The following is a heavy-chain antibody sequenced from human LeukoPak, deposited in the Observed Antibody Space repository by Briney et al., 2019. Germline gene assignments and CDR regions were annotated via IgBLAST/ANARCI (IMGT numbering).Heavy chain of an antibody. J-gene: IGHJ4*02. V-gene: IGHV4-59*01. CDR3: ARSWDYYGSGSHFDY. Sequence: SETLSLTCAVYGGSFSGYYWSWIRQPPGKGLEWIGYIYYSGSTNYNPSLKSRVTISVDTSKNQFSLKLSSVTAADTAVYYCARSWDYYGSGSHFDYWGQGTLVTVSS. CDR1: GGSFSGYY. CDR2: IYYSGST. D-gene: IGHD3-10*01.